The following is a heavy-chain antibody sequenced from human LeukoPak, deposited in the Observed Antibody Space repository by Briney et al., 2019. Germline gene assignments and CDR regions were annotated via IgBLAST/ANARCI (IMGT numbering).Heavy chain of an antibody. CDR1: GFTFSSYN. CDR2: ITSSGSYI. CDR3: ARLLVYNSGGEAFDH. D-gene: IGHD1-20*01. Sequence: GGSLRLSCAASGFTFSSYNMNWGRQAPGKGPEWVSSITSSGSYIYYADSVKGRFTISRDNAKNSLYLQMNSLRAEDTAVYYCARLLVYNSGGEAFDHWGQGTLVTVSS. V-gene: IGHV3-21*01. J-gene: IGHJ4*02.